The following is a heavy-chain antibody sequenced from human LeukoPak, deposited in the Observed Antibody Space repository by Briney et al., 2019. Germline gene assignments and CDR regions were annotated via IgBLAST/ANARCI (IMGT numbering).Heavy chain of an antibody. Sequence: PSETLSLTCTVSGGSISNSSYYWGWIRQPPGKGLEWIGSIYYSGSTYYNPSLKSRVTISVDTSKNQFSLKLSSVTAADTAVYYCARARSGSYFDYWGQGTLVTVSS. CDR3: ARARSGSYFDY. V-gene: IGHV4-39*07. CDR2: IYYSGST. J-gene: IGHJ4*02. D-gene: IGHD1-26*01. CDR1: GGSISNSSYY.